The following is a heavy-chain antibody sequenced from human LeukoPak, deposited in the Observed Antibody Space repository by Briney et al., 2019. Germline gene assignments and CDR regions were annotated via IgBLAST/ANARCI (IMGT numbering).Heavy chain of an antibody. CDR3: ARERQYYYDSSGYYRAFDI. Sequence: GGSLRLSCAASGFTVSSNYMSWVRQAPGKGLEWVSVIYSGGSTYYADSVKSRFTISRDNSKNTLYLQMNSLRAEDTAVYYCARERQYYYDSSGYYRAFDIWGQGTMVTVSS. CDR1: GFTVSSNY. V-gene: IGHV3-53*01. D-gene: IGHD3-22*01. J-gene: IGHJ3*02. CDR2: IYSGGST.